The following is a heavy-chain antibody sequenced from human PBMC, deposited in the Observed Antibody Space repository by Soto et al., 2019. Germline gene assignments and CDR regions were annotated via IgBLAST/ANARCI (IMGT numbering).Heavy chain of an antibody. CDR3: AKDIHAGRHGYHYGADY. J-gene: IGHJ4*02. CDR1: GFTFSTYG. CDR2: ISYDGSNK. Sequence: QVQVVESGGGVVQPGRSLTLSCAVSGFTFSTYGMHWVRQAPGKGLEWVAIISYDGSNKYYADSVMGRFAISRDNSKNTLFLQLNSLRPEDTAVYYCAKDIHAGRHGYHYGADYWGQGTQVTVSS. D-gene: IGHD4-17*01. V-gene: IGHV3-30*18.